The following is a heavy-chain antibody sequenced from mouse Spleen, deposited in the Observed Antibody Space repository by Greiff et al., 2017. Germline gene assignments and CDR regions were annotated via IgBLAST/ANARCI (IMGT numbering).Heavy chain of an antibody. V-gene: IGHV1-14*01. D-gene: IGHD4-1*02. CDR2: INPYNDGT. Sequence: VQLQQSGPELVKPGASVKMSCKASGYTFTSYVMHWVKQKPGQGLEWIGYINPYNDGTKYNEKFKDKATLTSDKSSSTAYMELSSLTSEDSAVYYCARSPTGSWFAYWGQGTLVTVSA. CDR3: ARSPTGSWFAY. J-gene: IGHJ3*01. CDR1: GYTFTSYV.